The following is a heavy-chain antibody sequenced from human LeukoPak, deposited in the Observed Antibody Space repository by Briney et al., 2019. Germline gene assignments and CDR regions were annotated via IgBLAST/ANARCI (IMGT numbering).Heavy chain of an antibody. J-gene: IGHJ4*02. V-gene: IGHV1-69*13. Sequence: ASVKVSCKASGDTFSSYAISWARQAPGQGLEWMGGIIPIFGTANYAQKFQGRVTITADESTSTAYMELSSLRSEDTAVYYCARGRMAGTYVFDYWGQGTLVTVSS. CDR3: ARGRMAGTYVFDY. CDR2: IIPIFGTA. D-gene: IGHD6-19*01. CDR1: GDTFSSYA.